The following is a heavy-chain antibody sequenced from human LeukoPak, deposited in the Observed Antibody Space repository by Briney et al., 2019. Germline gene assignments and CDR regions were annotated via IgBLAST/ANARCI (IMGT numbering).Heavy chain of an antibody. CDR3: ARRRVVVASTDGASGAFDI. V-gene: IGHV4-39*07. CDR1: GGSIDTSSYY. D-gene: IGHD2-15*01. J-gene: IGHJ3*02. CDR2: GYYSGTS. Sequence: PSETLSLTCTVSGGSIDTSSYYWGWIRQPPGKGLEWIGSGYYSGTSYYKPSLKSRVTISVDTSKKQFSLKLSSVTAADTAVCFCARRRVVVASTDGASGAFDIWGQGTMVTVSS.